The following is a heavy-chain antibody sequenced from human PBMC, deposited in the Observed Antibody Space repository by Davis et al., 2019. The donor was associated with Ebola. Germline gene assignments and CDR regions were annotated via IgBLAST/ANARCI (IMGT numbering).Heavy chain of an antibody. CDR3: ARAQRDIVAFWFDS. J-gene: IGHJ5*01. D-gene: IGHD5-12*01. Sequence: MPSETLSLTCTVSGGPVSSGRYYWSCIRQPPGKGLEWIGYIYSSGSTNYNPSLKSRVTISVDTSKNQFSLNLNSVTAADTAVYYCARAQRDIVAFWFDSWGQGTLVTVSS. V-gene: IGHV4-61*01. CDR2: IYSSGST. CDR1: GGPVSSGRYY.